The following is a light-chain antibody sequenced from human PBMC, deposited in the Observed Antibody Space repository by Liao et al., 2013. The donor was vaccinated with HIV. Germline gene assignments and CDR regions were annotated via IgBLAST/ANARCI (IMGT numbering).Light chain of an antibody. Sequence: SYVLTQPPSVSVAPGETARISCGADNIGSKSVQWYQQKAGQAPVLVIYYDGDRPSGIPERFSGSNSGDAATLSISSVEAGDEADYYCQVWDSSTDHVVFGGGTKLAVL. CDR2: YDG. CDR3: QVWDSSTDHVV. V-gene: IGLV3-21*01. CDR1: NIGSKS. J-gene: IGLJ2*01.